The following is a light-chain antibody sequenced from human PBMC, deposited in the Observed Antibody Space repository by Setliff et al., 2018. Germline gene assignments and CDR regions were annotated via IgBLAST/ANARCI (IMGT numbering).Light chain of an antibody. J-gene: IGLJ1*01. V-gene: IGLV2-14*01. CDR1: SSDVGAYSH. CDR3: MSYTTIRTYV. CDR2: EVS. Sequence: QSVLTQPASVSGSPGQSITISCAGTSSDVGAYSHVSWYQQYPGEAPKLMISEVSNRPSGVSYRFSGSKSGNTASLTISGLQAEDEADYYCMSYTTIRTYVFGTGTKVT.